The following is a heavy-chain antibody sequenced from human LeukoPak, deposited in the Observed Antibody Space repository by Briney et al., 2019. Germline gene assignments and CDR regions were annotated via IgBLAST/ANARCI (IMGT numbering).Heavy chain of an antibody. CDR2: VYPGDSDT. D-gene: IGHD5-12*01. J-gene: IGHJ4*02. CDR3: ARGLATIDY. Sequence: GESLKISCKGSGYSFSTYWIGWVRQMPGKGLEWMGIVYPGDSDTRYSPSFQGQVSFSADKSSSTAYLQWSSLKASVSAMYYCARGLATIDYWGQGTLVTVSS. V-gene: IGHV5-51*01. CDR1: GYSFSTYW.